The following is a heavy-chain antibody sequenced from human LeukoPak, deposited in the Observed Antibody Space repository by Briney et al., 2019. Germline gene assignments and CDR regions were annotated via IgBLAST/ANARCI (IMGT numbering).Heavy chain of an antibody. D-gene: IGHD5-18*01. Sequence: PSETLSLTCAVYGGSFSGCYWSWIRQPPGKGLEWIGEINHSGSTNYNPSLKSRVTISVDTSKNQFSLKLSSVTAADTAVYYCARGGYSYGLDYWGQGTLVTVSS. CDR3: ARGGYSYGLDY. CDR2: INHSGST. J-gene: IGHJ4*02. CDR1: GGSFSGCY. V-gene: IGHV4-34*01.